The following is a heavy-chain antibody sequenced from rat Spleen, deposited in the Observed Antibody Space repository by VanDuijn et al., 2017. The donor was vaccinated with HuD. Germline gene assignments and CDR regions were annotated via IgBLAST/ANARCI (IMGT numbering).Heavy chain of an antibody. CDR2: ISYDGRST. V-gene: IGHV5-7*01. CDR3: TRDLLQWPDY. J-gene: IGHJ2*01. CDR1: GFTFSDYY. Sequence: EVQLVESGGGLVQPGRSMKLSCAASGFTFSDYYMAWVRQAPSKGLEWVATISYDGRSTYHRDSVKGRFTISRDNAKSTLYLQMDSLRSEDTATYYCTRDLLQWPDYWGQGVMVTVSS. D-gene: IGHD1-1*01.